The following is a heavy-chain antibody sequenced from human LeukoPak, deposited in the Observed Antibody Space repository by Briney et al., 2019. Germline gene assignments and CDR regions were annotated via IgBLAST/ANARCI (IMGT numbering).Heavy chain of an antibody. D-gene: IGHD3-10*01. CDR2: MNPVSGNA. V-gene: IGHV1-8*01. CDR1: GYTFTNFD. J-gene: IGHJ4*02. CDR3: ARAPMGRGALY. Sequence: GASVKVSCKASGYTFTNFDINWVRQAPGQGLEWMGWMNPVSGNAGSAQKFQGRVTLTRDTSMSTAYMEVTSLRSDDTAFYYCARAPMGRGALYWGQGTLATVNS.